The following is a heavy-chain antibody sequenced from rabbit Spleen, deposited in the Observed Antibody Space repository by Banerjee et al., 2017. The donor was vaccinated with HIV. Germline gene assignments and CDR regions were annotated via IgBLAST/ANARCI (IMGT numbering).Heavy chain of an antibody. J-gene: IGHJ6*01. V-gene: IGHV1S45*01. Sequence: QEQLVESGGGLVQPEGSLTLTCTASGVSFSGSSYMCWVRQVPGKGLEWIGCIELDSSAFTYFAHWANGRFTITKTSSTKVTLQVTSLTAADTATYFCARDTSSSFSSYGMDLWGPGTLVTVS. D-gene: IGHD1-1*01. CDR1: GVSFSGSSY. CDR2: IELDSSAFT. CDR3: ARDTSSSFSSYGMDL.